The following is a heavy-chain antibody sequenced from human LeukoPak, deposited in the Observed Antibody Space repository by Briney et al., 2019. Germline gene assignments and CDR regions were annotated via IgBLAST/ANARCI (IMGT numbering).Heavy chain of an antibody. V-gene: IGHV3-74*01. CDR3: AVKGGYNDWDAPFDY. Sequence: GGSWRSSCEAPGLTSSTYWMHWARKPPGKGLVWAARVNGDGSSTTYADSVKGRFTVSRDNAKKALYLQMNSLGAEDTAVYYCAVKGGYNDWDAPFDYWGQGTLVTVSS. J-gene: IGHJ4*02. CDR2: VNGDGSST. D-gene: IGHD5-12*01. CDR1: GLTSSTYW.